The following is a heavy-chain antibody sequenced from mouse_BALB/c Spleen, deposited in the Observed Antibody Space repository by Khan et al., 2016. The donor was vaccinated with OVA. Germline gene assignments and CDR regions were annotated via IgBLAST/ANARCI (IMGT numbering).Heavy chain of an antibody. CDR1: GFTFSTYG. CDR2: VSTGGHYT. CDR3: ARLAYYYDSEGFAY. Sequence: EVQLQESGGDVVKPGGSLKLSCAASGFTFSTYGMSWVRQTPDKRLEWVATVSTGGHYTYYPDTVKGRFTISRDNAKNTLDLQMSSLKSEDTAIFYCARLAYYYDSEGFAYWGQGTLVTVSA. J-gene: IGHJ3*01. D-gene: IGHD1-1*01. V-gene: IGHV5-6*01.